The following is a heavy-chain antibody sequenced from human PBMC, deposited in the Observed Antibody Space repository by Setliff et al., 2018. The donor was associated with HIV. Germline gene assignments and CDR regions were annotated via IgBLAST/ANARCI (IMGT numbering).Heavy chain of an antibody. D-gene: IGHD6-13*01. CDR2: IYTTGGT. J-gene: IGHJ4*02. CDR1: GVSIPTNY. CDR3: ARSNPGITAGLLAY. V-gene: IGHV4-4*07. Sequence: LSLTCNISGVSIPTNYWNWIRQPAGKGLEWIGRIYTTGGTNYNPALKSRVTMSIDTSKNQIPLKLNSVTAADTATYYCARSNPGITAGLLAYWGPGTLVTVSS.